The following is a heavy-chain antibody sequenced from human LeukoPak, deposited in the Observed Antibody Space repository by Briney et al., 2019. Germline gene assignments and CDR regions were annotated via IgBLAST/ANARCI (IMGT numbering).Heavy chain of an antibody. CDR1: GFTFSSYW. Sequence: PGGSLRLSCAASGFTFSSYWMSWVRQAPGKGLEWVANIMQDGSEKYYVDSVKGRFTISRDNAKNSLYLQMNSLRAEDTAVYYCAKSISVGIGVHDFWGQGTLVTVSS. J-gene: IGHJ4*02. CDR3: AKSISVGIGVHDF. D-gene: IGHD1-26*01. CDR2: IMQDGSEK. V-gene: IGHV3-7*01.